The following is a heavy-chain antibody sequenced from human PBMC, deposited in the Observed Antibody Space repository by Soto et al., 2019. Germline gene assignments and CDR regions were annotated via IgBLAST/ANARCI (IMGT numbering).Heavy chain of an antibody. CDR2: INPNSGGT. V-gene: IGHV1-2*02. CDR1: GYTFTGYY. J-gene: IGHJ5*02. CDR3: AREFGYCSSTSCYQRGWFDP. D-gene: IGHD2-2*01. Sequence: ATAKATSKAPGYTFTGYYMRWVRQAPGQGLEWMGWINPNSGGTNYAQKFQGRVTMTRDTSISTAYMELSRLRSDDTAVYYCAREFGYCSSTSCYQRGWFDPWGQGTLVTVTS.